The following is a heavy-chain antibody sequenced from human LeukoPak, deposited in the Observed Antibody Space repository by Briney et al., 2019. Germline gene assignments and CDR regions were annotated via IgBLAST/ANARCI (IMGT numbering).Heavy chain of an antibody. CDR1: GGSISSYY. Sequence: SETLSLTCTVSGGSISSYYWSWIRQPPGKGLEWIGSIYYSGSTYYNPSLKSRVTISVDTSKNQFSLKLSSVTAADTAVYYCARQSITMVPFDPWGQGTLVTVSS. CDR2: IYYSGST. J-gene: IGHJ5*02. V-gene: IGHV4-59*05. CDR3: ARQSITMVPFDP. D-gene: IGHD3-10*01.